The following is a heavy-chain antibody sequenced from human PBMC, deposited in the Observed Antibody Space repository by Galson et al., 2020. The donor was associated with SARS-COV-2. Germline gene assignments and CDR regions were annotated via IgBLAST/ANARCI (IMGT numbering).Heavy chain of an antibody. CDR3: ASMGVATPFWSEYNWFDP. Sequence: SETLSLTCTVSGGSISSYYRSWIRQPPGKALERGGYIYYSGSTNDNTTIKSRATISVDTSKNQFSRKLRYVTAADTVVYYSASMGVATPFWSEYNWFDPWGQGTLVTVSS. J-gene: IGHJ5*02. CDR1: GGSISSYY. D-gene: IGHD5-12*01. V-gene: IGHV4-59*13. CDR2: IYYSGST.